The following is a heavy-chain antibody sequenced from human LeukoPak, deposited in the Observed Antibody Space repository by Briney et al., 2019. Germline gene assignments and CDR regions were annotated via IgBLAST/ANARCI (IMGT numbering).Heavy chain of an antibody. CDR1: GGSISSGGYS. J-gene: IGHJ4*02. D-gene: IGHD1-14*01. V-gene: IGHV4-61*08. CDR3: ARHVGTSHRSYYFDY. CDR2: IYYSGST. Sequence: SETLSLTCAVSGGSISSGGYSWSWIRQPPGKGLEWIGYIYYSGSTNYNPSLKSRVTISVDTSKNQFSLKLSSVTAADTAVYYCARHVGTSHRSYYFDYWGQGTLVTVSS.